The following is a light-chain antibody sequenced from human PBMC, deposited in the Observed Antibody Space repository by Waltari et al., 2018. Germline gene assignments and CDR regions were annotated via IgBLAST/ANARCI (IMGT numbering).Light chain of an antibody. Sequence: EIVLTQSPDTLSLSPGERATLSCRASQSVSIYLAWYQQQPGQAPRLLIYDASKRATGIPARFSGSGSGTDFTLTISSLEPEDFAVYYCQQLSNSIFTFGPGTKVDIK. V-gene: IGKV3-11*01. CDR2: DAS. CDR1: QSVSIY. CDR3: QQLSNSIFT. J-gene: IGKJ3*01.